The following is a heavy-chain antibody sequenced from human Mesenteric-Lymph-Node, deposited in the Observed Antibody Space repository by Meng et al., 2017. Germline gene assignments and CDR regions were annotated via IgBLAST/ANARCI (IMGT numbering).Heavy chain of an antibody. J-gene: IGHJ5*02. CDR3: ASLAGKAAGRFDP. CDR2: IGYDGSNK. Sequence: LSLTCAASGLTFSSYGMHCVRQAPGKRLEWLAVIGYDGSNKYYEDSVKGRFTISRDNSKNTLYLQMNSLSAEYTAVYYCASLAGKAAGRFDPWGQGTLVTVSS. CDR1: GLTFSSYG. V-gene: IGHV3-33*01. D-gene: IGHD6-25*01.